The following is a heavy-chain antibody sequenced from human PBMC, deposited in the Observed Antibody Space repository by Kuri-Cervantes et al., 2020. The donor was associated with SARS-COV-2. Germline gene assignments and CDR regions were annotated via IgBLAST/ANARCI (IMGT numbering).Heavy chain of an antibody. J-gene: IGHJ4*02. D-gene: IGHD6-13*01. V-gene: IGHV1-69*05. Sequence: PVKFSCKASGGTFSSYAISWVRQAPGQGLEWMGGIIPIFGTANYAQKFQGRVTITRNTSISTAYMELSSLRSEDTAVYYCAGLTFYSLVPQWGQGTLVTVSS. CDR1: GGTFSSYA. CDR2: IIPIFGTA. CDR3: AGLTFYSLVPQ.